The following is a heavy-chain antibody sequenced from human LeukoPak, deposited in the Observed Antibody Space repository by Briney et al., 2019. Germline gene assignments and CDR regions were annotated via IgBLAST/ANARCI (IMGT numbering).Heavy chain of an antibody. J-gene: IGHJ5*01. CDR3: APYSSSTGFYF. CDR1: GFTFDDYA. V-gene: IGHV3-9*01. CDR2: ISWNSGSI. D-gene: IGHD6-6*01. Sequence: GGSLRLSCAASGFTFDDYAMHWVRQAPGKGLEWVSGISWNSGSIGYADSVKGRFTISRDNAKNSLYLQVNSLRAEDTALYYCAPYSSSTGFYFWGQGTLVTVSS.